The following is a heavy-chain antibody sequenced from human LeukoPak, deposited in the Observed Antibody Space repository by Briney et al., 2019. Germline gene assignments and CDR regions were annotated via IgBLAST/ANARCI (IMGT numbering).Heavy chain of an antibody. V-gene: IGHV3-30*18. CDR3: AKLIVGTVTTMPPFDY. D-gene: IGHD4-17*01. CDR1: GLTFRRYG. J-gene: IGHJ4*02. CDR2: ISYDGSNK. Sequence: GGSLRLSCAASGLTFRRYGMHWVRQTPGKGLEWVAVISYDGSNKYYADSVKGRFTISRDNSKNTLYLQMNSLRAEDTAAYYCAKLIVGTVTTMPPFDYWGQGTLVTVSS.